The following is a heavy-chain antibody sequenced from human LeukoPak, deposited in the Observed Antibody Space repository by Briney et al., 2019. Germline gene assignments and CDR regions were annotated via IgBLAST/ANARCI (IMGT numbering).Heavy chain of an antibody. D-gene: IGHD3-10*01. CDR1: GFTFSTYW. Sequence: PGGSLRLSCAASGFTFSTYWMHWVRQAPGKGLVWVSGINSDGSRTTYADSVRGRFTISRDNAKNTLYLQMNSLRAEDTAMYFCVRDVGAVRGEVYFDYWGQGTLVTVSS. J-gene: IGHJ4*02. V-gene: IGHV3-74*01. CDR2: INSDGSRT. CDR3: VRDVGAVRGEVYFDY.